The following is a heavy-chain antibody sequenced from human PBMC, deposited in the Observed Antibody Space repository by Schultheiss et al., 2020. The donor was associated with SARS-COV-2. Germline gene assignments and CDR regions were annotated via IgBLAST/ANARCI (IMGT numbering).Heavy chain of an antibody. CDR3: AKPVFWSGDRGDAFDI. CDR2: ISGSGGST. J-gene: IGHJ3*02. D-gene: IGHD3-3*01. Sequence: GESLKISCAASGFTFSSYAMSWVRQAPGKGLEWVSAISGSGGSTYYADSVKGRFTISRDNSKNTLYLQMNSLRAEDTAVYYCAKPVFWSGDRGDAFDIWGQGTMVTVSS. CDR1: GFTFSSYA. V-gene: IGHV3-23*01.